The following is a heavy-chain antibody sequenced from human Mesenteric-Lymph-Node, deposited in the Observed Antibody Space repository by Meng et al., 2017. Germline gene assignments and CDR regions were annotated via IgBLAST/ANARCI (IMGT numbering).Heavy chain of an antibody. D-gene: IGHD5-24*01. V-gene: IGHV4-61*01. J-gene: IGHJ4*02. CDR1: GGSISSGSYY. CDR3: VRGAGRDGYNFYS. CDR2: IYDSVNTKDN. Sequence: SETLSLTCTVSGGSISSGSYYWSWVRQPPGKGLEWIAYIYDSVNTKDNNYNPALKSRATISLDTSRNQFSLSLTSVTTADTAVYYCVRGAGRDGYNFYSSGQGALVTVSS.